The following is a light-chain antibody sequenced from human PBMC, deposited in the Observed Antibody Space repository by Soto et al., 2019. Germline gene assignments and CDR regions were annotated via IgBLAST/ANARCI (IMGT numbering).Light chain of an antibody. J-gene: IGKJ2*01. V-gene: IGKV1-5*01. Sequence: DIQMTQSPSTLSASVGDRVTITCRASQSISSWLAWYQQKPGKAPKLLIYDASSLESGVPSRFSGSGSGTECTLTISSLQPDDFATYYCQQYNSYPYTFGQGTKLEIK. CDR1: QSISSW. CDR2: DAS. CDR3: QQYNSYPYT.